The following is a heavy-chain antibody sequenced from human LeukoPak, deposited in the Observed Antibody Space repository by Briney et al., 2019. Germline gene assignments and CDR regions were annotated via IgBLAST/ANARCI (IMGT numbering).Heavy chain of an antibody. CDR1: GGSISSYY. J-gene: IGHJ3*02. D-gene: IGHD1-26*01. CDR3: ASTWDSAQMDAFDI. Sequence: PSETLSLTCTVSGGSISSYYWSWIRQPPGKGLEWIGYIYYSGSTNYNPSLKSRVTISVDTSKNQFSLKLSSVTAADTAVYYCASTWDSAQMDAFDIWGQGTMVTVSS. V-gene: IGHV4-59*01. CDR2: IYYSGST.